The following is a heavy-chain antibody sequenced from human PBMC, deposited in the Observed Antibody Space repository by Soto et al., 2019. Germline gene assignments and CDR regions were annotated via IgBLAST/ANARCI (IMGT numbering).Heavy chain of an antibody. CDR1: GGTFSSYA. Sequence: SVKVSCKASGGTFSSYAISWVRQAPGQGLEWMGGIIPIFGTANYAQKFQGRVTITADESTSTAYMELSSLRSEDTAVYYCAREGYDSSGPFDYWGQGTLVTVPS. CDR2: IIPIFGTA. V-gene: IGHV1-69*13. CDR3: AREGYDSSGPFDY. D-gene: IGHD3-22*01. J-gene: IGHJ4*02.